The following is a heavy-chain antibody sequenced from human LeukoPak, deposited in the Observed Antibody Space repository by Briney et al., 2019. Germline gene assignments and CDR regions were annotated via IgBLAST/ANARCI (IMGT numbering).Heavy chain of an antibody. CDR2: IYSGDSRT. CDR3: ARSHVQGDGLDY. J-gene: IGHJ4*02. V-gene: IGHV5-51*01. CDR1: GYSYSLYW. Sequence: GESLKISCQGSGYSYSLYWISWVRQMPGKGLEWMGIIYSGDSRTRYSPSFQGQVTISADKSINTAYLQWGSLRASDTAIYYCARSHVQGDGLDYWGRGTPVTVSS. D-gene: IGHD3-10*02.